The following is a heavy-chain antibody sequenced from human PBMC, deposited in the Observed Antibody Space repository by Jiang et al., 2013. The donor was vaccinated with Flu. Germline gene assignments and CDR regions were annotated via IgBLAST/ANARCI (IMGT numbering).Heavy chain of an antibody. Sequence: AASGFTFSSYAMSWVRQAPGKGLEWVSAISDSGRNTYYADSVKGRFTISRDNSKNTLSLQMNSLRAEDTAVYYCAKGVGATGRRYFDSWGQGTLVTVSS. J-gene: IGHJ4*02. D-gene: IGHD1-26*01. CDR2: ISDSGRNT. CDR3: AKGVGATGRRYFDS. CDR1: GFTFSSYA. V-gene: IGHV3-23*01.